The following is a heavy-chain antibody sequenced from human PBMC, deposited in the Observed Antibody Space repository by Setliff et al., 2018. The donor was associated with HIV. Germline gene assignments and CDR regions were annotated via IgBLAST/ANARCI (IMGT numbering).Heavy chain of an antibody. CDR2: IYSGGNT. Sequence: PGGSLRLSCEASGFTFSSYDFHWVRQAAGKGLEWVSVIYSGGNTYYADSVKGRFTISRDNSKNTLYFQMNSLRAEDTAVYYCAREEGGLYGMDVWGQGTTVTVSS. CDR1: GFTFSSYD. D-gene: IGHD3-16*01. J-gene: IGHJ6*02. CDR3: AREEGGLYGMDV. V-gene: IGHV3-66*02.